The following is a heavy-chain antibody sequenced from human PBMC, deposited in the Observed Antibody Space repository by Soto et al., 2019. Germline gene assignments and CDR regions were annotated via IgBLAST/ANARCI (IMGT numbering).Heavy chain of an antibody. Sequence: GGSLRLSCTASGFTFGDYAMSWFRQAPGKGLEWVGFIRSKAYGGTTEYAASVKGRFTISRDDSKSIAYLQMNSLKTEDTAVYYCTRDRAIVVVPAANPFDYWGQGTLVTVSS. V-gene: IGHV3-49*03. CDR2: IRSKAYGGTT. CDR3: TRDRAIVVVPAANPFDY. J-gene: IGHJ4*02. D-gene: IGHD2-2*01. CDR1: GFTFGDYA.